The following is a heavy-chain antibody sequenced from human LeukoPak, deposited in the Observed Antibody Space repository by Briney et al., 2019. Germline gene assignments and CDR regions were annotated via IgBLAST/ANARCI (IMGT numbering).Heavy chain of an antibody. D-gene: IGHD1-14*01. CDR1: GFTFNIYV. CDR3: ARSFSPPITGDAFDI. V-gene: IGHV3-30*03. Sequence: GGSLRLSCAASGFTFNIYVMHWVRQAPGKGLEWVAVISYDGSNQAYADSVKGRFTISRDNSKNTLYLQMNSLRAEDTAVYYCARSFSPPITGDAFDIWGQGTMVTVSS. CDR2: ISYDGSNQ. J-gene: IGHJ3*02.